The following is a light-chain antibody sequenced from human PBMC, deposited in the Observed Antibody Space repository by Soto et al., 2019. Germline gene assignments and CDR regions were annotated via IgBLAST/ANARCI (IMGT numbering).Light chain of an antibody. J-gene: IGKJ3*01. CDR3: QKYNNYRFT. CDR2: KAS. V-gene: IGKV1-5*03. Sequence: DIQMTQSPSTLSASVGDRVTITCRASQSIGTWLAWYQQKPGKAPKLLIYKASSLESGVPSRFSGSGSGTEFTLTISSLQPDDFATYHCQKYNNYRFTCGPGTKVDIK. CDR1: QSIGTW.